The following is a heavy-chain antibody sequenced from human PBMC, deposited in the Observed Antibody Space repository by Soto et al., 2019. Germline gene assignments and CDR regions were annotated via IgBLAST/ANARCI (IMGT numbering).Heavy chain of an antibody. CDR2: INAGNGNT. CDR1: GYTFTSYA. CDR3: ARVPGYSTGDL. V-gene: IGHV1-3*01. J-gene: IGHJ2*01. D-gene: IGHD2-21*01. Sequence: QVQLVQSGAEVKKPGASVKVSXKASGYTFTSYAMHWVRQAPGQRLEWMGWINAGNGNTKYSQKFQGRVTITRDTSASTAYMELSSLRSEDTAVYYCARVPGYSTGDLWGRGTLVTVSS.